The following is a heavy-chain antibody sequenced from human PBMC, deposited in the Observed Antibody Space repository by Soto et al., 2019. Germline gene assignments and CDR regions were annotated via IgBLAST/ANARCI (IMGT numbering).Heavy chain of an antibody. V-gene: IGHV3-33*01. CDR3: ARDDEYSGNGMDV. CDR1: GFTFSNYG. D-gene: IGHD3-10*01. Sequence: QVQLVESGGGVVQPGRSLTLSCAASGFTFSNYGMHWVRQAPGKGLEWVAVILNDRSNRYHADSVKDRFTISRDNSKNTLYLQMNSLRAEDTAVYYCARDDEYSGNGMDVWGQGTTVTVS. CDR2: ILNDRSNR. J-gene: IGHJ6*02.